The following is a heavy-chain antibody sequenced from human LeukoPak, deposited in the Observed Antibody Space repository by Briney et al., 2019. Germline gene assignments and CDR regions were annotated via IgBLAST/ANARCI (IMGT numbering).Heavy chain of an antibody. CDR2: IHYSGST. CDR1: GVSNSSYY. Sequence: SETLSLTCTVSGVSNSSYYWSWIGQPPGKGLEWIGFIHYSGSTNYNPSLKSRVTISVDTSKNQFSLKLSSVTAADTAVYYCAREIGYFDFWGQGTLVTVSS. J-gene: IGHJ4*02. V-gene: IGHV4-59*12. D-gene: IGHD3-16*01. CDR3: AREIGYFDF.